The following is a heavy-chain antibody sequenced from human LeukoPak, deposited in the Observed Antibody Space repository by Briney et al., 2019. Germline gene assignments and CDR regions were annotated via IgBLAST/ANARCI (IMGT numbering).Heavy chain of an antibody. CDR2: IKQDGSEK. Sequence: GGSLRLSCAASGFIFSNYWMSWVRQAPGKGLEWVANIKQDGSEKYYVDSVKGRFTISRDNAKNSLYLQMNSPRAEDTAVYYCARALGSGDFDYWGQGTLVTVSS. CDR3: ARALGSGDFDY. D-gene: IGHD7-27*01. J-gene: IGHJ4*02. V-gene: IGHV3-7*01. CDR1: GFIFSNYW.